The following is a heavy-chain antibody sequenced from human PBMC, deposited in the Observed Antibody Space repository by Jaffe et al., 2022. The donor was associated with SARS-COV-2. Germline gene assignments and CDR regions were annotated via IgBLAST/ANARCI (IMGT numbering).Heavy chain of an antibody. J-gene: IGHJ3*02. CDR1: GFMFGSYA. CDR2: ITSNGGSGGTT. D-gene: IGHD5-12*01. V-gene: IGHV3-23*01. CDR3: AKGVPWLLDAFDI. Sequence: EEQLLESGGGLVQPGGSLRLSCAASGFMFGSYAMYWVRQAPGKGLEWVSSITSNGGSGGTTYYADSVKGRFTISRDNSKNTLYLQMNSLRAEDTAVYYCAKGVPWLLDAFDIWGQGTMVSVSS.